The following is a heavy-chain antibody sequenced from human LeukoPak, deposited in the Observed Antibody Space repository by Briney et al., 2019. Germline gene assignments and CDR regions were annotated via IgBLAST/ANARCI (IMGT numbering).Heavy chain of an antibody. CDR3: ASPSRGGRGPFDY. D-gene: IGHD3-16*01. J-gene: IGHJ4*02. V-gene: IGHV4-30-2*01. Sequence: SETLSLTCAVSGGSISSGGYSWSWIRQPPGKGLEWIGYIYHSGSTYYNPSLKSRVTISVDRSKNQFSLKLSSVTAADTAVYYCASPSRGGRGPFDYWGQGTLVTVSS. CDR2: IYHSGST. CDR1: GGSISSGGYS.